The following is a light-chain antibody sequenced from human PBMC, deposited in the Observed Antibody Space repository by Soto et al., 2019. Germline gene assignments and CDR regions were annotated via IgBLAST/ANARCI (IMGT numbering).Light chain of an antibody. CDR1: QSVSSSY. J-gene: IGKJ5*01. CDR2: RAF. V-gene: IGKV3D-20*02. CDR3: QQRSNWPPLIT. Sequence: EIVLTQSPGTLSLSPGERATLSCRASQSVSSSYLAWYQKKPGQAPRLLIYRAFTRATGIPARFSGSGSGTDFTLTISSLEPEDFAVYYCQQRSNWPPLITFGQGTRLEIK.